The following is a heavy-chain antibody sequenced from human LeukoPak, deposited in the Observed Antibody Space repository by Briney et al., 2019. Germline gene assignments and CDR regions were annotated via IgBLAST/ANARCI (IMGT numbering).Heavy chain of an antibody. Sequence: GGSLRLSCAASGFTFSSYWMSRVRQAPGKGLEWVAVISYDGSDKYYADSVKGRFTISRDNSNNTLYLQMNSLRVEDTAVYYCARRWSFDYWGQGTLVTVSS. J-gene: IGHJ4*02. CDR2: ISYDGSDK. CDR1: GFTFSSYW. CDR3: ARRWSFDY. D-gene: IGHD6-13*01. V-gene: IGHV3-30*03.